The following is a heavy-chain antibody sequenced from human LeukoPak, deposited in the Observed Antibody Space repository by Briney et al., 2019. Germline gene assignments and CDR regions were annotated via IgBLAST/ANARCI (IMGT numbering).Heavy chain of an antibody. CDR1: GGSVSSGSYV. V-gene: IGHV4-61*01. CDR3: ARGYRSSWYQVDY. D-gene: IGHD6-13*01. CDR2: IYYNGNT. Sequence: PSETLSLTCTVSGGSVSSGSYVWGWIRQPPGKGLEWIGFIYYNGNTNSSPSLKSQVTISVDTSKSQFSLKLTSVTAADTAVYYCARGYRSSWYQVDYWGQGTLVTVSS. J-gene: IGHJ4*02.